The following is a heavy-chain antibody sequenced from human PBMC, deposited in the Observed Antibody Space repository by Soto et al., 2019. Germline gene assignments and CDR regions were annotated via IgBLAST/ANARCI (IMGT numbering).Heavy chain of an antibody. J-gene: IGHJ4*02. CDR2: ITGSGGVT. CDR1: GFIFSNYA. Sequence: GGSLRLSCAASGFIFSNYAMSWVRQIPGKGLEWVSTITGSGGVTYYADSVRGRFTISTDKSKSTLYLQLNSLRAEDTAIYYCAKHDVLTYYFASWGQGALVTVSS. V-gene: IGHV3-23*01. D-gene: IGHD6-6*01. CDR3: AKHDVLTYYFAS.